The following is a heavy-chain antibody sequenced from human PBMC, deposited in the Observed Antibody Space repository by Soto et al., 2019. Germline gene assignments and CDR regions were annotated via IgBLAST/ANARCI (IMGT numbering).Heavy chain of an antibody. J-gene: IGHJ5*02. D-gene: IGHD1-26*01. Sequence: QVQLQESGPGLVRTSQTLSLTCTVSGGSISSGGYYWSWIRQHPGKGLEWIGYIYYSGSTYFNPSLKSRVNMSVDTSTNQFSLKVSSVTAADTAVYYCARSYTATTEANWFDPWGQGTLVTVSS. CDR3: ARSYTATTEANWFDP. CDR1: GGSISSGGYY. V-gene: IGHV4-31*03. CDR2: IYYSGST.